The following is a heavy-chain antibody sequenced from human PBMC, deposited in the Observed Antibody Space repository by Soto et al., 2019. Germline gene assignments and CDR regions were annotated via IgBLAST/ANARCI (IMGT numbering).Heavy chain of an antibody. J-gene: IGHJ4*02. CDR3: ARDGYSSSWYY. CDR2: IYSGGST. D-gene: IGHD6-13*01. CDR1: GFTVSSNY. V-gene: IGHV3-66*01. Sequence: GGSLRLSCAASGFTVSSNYMSWVRQAPGKGLEWVSVIYSGGSTYYADSVKGRFTISRDNSKNTLYLQMNSLRAEDTAVYYCARDGYSSSWYYWGQGTLVTVSS.